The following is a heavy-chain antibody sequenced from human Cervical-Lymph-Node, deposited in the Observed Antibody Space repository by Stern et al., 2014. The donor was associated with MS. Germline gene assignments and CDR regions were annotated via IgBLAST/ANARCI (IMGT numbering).Heavy chain of an antibody. CDR2: IKPNSGGT. J-gene: IGHJ5*02. CDR1: GYTFTGYY. V-gene: IGHV1-2*06. Sequence: VQLVQSGAEVKKPGASVKVSCKASGYTFTGYYMHWVRQAPGHGLEWMGRIKPNSGGTNYAQTFQGRVTMTRDTSISTAYMELSRLRSDDTAVYYCARDRKQWLVRLPTNWFDPWGQGTLVTVSS. D-gene: IGHD6-19*01. CDR3: ARDRKQWLVRLPTNWFDP.